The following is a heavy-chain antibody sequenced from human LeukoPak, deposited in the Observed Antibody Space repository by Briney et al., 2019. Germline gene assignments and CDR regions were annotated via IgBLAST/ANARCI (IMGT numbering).Heavy chain of an antibody. CDR2: IYHSGST. CDR3: ARHGESVVVVAAMGAFDI. J-gene: IGHJ3*02. Sequence: PSETLSLTCAVSGYSISSGYYWGWIRQPPGKGLEWIGSIYHSGSTYYNPSPKSRVTISVDTSKNQFSLKLSSVTAADTAVYYCARHGESVVVVAAMGAFDIWGQGTTVTVSS. CDR1: GYSISSGYY. V-gene: IGHV4-38-2*01. D-gene: IGHD2-15*01.